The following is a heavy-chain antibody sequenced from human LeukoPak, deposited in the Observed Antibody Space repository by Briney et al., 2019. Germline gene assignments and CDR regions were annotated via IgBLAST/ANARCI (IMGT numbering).Heavy chain of an antibody. V-gene: IGHV4-34*01. D-gene: IGHD3-9*01. CDR3: ARQYDILTGYHY. Sequence: PSETLSLTCAVYGGSFSGYYWSWIRQPPGKGLEWIGEINHSGSTNYNPSLKSRVTISVDTSKNQFSLKLSSVSAADTAVCYCARQYDILTGYHYWGHGTLVTVSS. J-gene: IGHJ4*01. CDR1: GGSFSGYY. CDR2: INHSGST.